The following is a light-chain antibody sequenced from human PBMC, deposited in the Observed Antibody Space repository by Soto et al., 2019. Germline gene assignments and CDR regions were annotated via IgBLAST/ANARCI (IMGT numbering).Light chain of an antibody. CDR1: ISNIGSNS. J-gene: IGLJ1*01. CDR2: SNN. Sequence: QAVVTQPPSATGTPGQRVTISCSGTISNIGSNSVNWYQQLPGTAPSLLIYSNNQRASGVSGRFSGSKSGTSASLAISGLRSEDESDYYCAAWDDRLNGYVFGTGTKVTVL. CDR3: AAWDDRLNGYV. V-gene: IGLV1-44*01.